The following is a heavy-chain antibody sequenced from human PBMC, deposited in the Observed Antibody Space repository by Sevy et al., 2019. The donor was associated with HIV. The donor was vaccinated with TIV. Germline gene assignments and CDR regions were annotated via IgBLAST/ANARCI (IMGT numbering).Heavy chain of an antibody. CDR3: ARVRPYDTRDFDY. Sequence: GGSLRLSCVASGFTFRSYTMKWVRQAPGKGLECVSSISSSGSYIYYADSVKGRFTISRDDAKNSLYLQMNTLRAEDAGVYYGARVRPYDTRDFDYWGQGTLVTVSS. CDR1: GFTFRSYT. V-gene: IGHV3-21*01. D-gene: IGHD3-22*01. J-gene: IGHJ4*02. CDR2: ISSSGSYI.